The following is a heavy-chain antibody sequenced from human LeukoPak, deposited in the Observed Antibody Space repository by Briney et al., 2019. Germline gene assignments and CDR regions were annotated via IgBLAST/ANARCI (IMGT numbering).Heavy chain of an antibody. CDR1: GYTFTSYD. CDR3: ARGKTYSSSWYHRGYYFDY. Sequence: ASVKVSCKGSGYTFTSYDINWVRQATGQGLEWMGWMNPNSGNTGYAQKFQGRVTMTRNTSISTAYMELSSLRSEDTAVYYCARGKTYSSSWYHRGYYFDYWGQGTLVTVSS. J-gene: IGHJ4*02. D-gene: IGHD6-13*01. CDR2: MNPNSGNT. V-gene: IGHV1-8*01.